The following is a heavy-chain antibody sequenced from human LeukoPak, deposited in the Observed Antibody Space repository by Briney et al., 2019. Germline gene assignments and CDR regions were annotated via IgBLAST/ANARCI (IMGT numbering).Heavy chain of an antibody. Sequence: GGSLRPSCAASGFTFSSYSMNWVRQAPGKGLEWVSSISSSSSYIYYADSVKGRFTISRDNAKNSLYLQMNSLRAEDTAVYYCASASYGSGTYAFDIWGQGTMVTVSS. CDR2: ISSSSSYI. CDR1: GFTFSSYS. J-gene: IGHJ3*02. V-gene: IGHV3-21*04. CDR3: ASASYGSGTYAFDI. D-gene: IGHD3-10*01.